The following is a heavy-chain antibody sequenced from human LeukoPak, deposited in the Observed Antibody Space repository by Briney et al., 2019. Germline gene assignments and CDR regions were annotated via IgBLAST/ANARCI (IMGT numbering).Heavy chain of an antibody. CDR3: AKEGDSLGYYGGSYY. D-gene: IGHD3-3*01. CDR1: GGSISSSNW. V-gene: IGHV4-4*02. CDR2: IYHSGST. J-gene: IGHJ4*02. Sequence: SETLSLTCAASGGSISSSNWWSWVRQPPGKGLEWIGEIYHSGSTNYNPSLKSRVTISVDKSKNQFSLNLSSVTAADTAVYYCAKEGDSLGYYGGSYYWGQGTLVTVSS.